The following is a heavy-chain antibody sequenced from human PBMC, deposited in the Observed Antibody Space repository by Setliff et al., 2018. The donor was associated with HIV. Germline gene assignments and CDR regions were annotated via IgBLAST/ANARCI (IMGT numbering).Heavy chain of an antibody. V-gene: IGHV1-18*01. CDR1: GYSFNSFG. J-gene: IGHJ4*02. Sequence: ASVKVSCKASGYSFNSFGITWVRQAPGQGLEWMGWISPYNVNTNYAEVLQGRVTMTTDTSTRTAYMELTSLRSDDTAVYYCARGVVFYYDSSGRYVVKYFDYWGQGTLVTVSS. CDR3: ARGVVFYYDSSGRYVVKYFDY. D-gene: IGHD3-22*01. CDR2: ISPYNVNT.